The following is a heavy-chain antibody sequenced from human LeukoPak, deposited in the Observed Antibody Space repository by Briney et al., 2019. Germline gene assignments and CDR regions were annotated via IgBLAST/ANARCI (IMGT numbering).Heavy chain of an antibody. CDR2: INHSGST. CDR3: ARDRSDDVIDY. D-gene: IGHD1-1*01. Sequence: TETLSLTCAVSGGSFSDYYWSWIRQPPGKGLEWIAEINHSGSTNYNPSLKSRVTISVDKSKNQFSLKLSSVTAADTAVYYCARDRSDDVIDYWGQGTLVTVSS. J-gene: IGHJ4*02. CDR1: GGSFSDYY. V-gene: IGHV4-34*01.